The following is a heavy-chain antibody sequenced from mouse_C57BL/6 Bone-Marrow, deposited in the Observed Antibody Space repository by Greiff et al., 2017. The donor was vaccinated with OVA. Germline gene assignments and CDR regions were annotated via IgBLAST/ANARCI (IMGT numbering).Heavy chain of an antibody. CDR1: GYTFTDYY. CDR2: INPYNGGT. J-gene: IGHJ2*01. D-gene: IGHD1-1*01. Sequence: VQLQQSGPVLVKPGASVKMSCKASGYTFTDYYMNWVKQSHGKSLEWIGVINPYNGGTSYNQKFKGKATLTVDKSSSTAYMELNSLTSEDSAVYYCARCFITTVVADYWGQGTTLTVSS. CDR3: ARCFITTVVADY. V-gene: IGHV1-19*01.